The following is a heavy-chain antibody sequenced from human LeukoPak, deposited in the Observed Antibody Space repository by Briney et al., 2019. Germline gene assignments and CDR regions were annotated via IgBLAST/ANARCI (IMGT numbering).Heavy chain of an antibody. CDR2: IYYSGST. V-gene: IGHV4-39*01. CDR1: GGSISSSSYY. CDR3: ARLLPRITMIAARARYFDL. Sequence: SETLSLTCTVSGGSISSSSYYWGWIRQPPGKGLEWIGSIYYSGSTYYNPSLKSRVTISVDTSKNQFSLKLSSVTAADTAVYYCARLLPRITMIAARARYFDLWGRGTLVTVSS. J-gene: IGHJ2*01. D-gene: IGHD3-22*01.